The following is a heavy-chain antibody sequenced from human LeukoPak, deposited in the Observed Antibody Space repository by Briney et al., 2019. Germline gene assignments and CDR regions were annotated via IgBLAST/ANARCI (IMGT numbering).Heavy chain of an antibody. CDR2: ISQSGST. J-gene: IGHJ4*02. V-gene: IGHV4-34*01. CDR1: GGSFSGYY. D-gene: IGHD1-1*01. Sequence: SETLSLTCGVYGGSFSGYYWSWIRQSPGKGLEWIGEISQSGSTNYNPSLKSRVTISVDTSTNQLSLKLTSVTAADTAVYYCARGLEVAPSYWGQGTLVTVSS. CDR3: ARGLEVAPSY.